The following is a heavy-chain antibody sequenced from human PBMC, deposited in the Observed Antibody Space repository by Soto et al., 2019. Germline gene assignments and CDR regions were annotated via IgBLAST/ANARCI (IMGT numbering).Heavy chain of an antibody. CDR1: GVSISSGGYY. J-gene: IGHJ5*02. D-gene: IGHD4-17*01. CDR2: IYHSGST. Sequence: SETRSLTCTVSGVSISSGGYYWGWIRQHPGKGLEWIGNIYHSGSTYYNPSLKSRVTISVDTSKNQFSLKMNSVTAADTAVYYCARLTNMVTTKWFDPWGQGTLVTVSS. V-gene: IGHV4-39*07. CDR3: ARLTNMVTTKWFDP.